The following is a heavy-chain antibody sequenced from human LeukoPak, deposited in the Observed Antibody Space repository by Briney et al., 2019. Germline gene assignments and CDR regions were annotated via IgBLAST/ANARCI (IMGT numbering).Heavy chain of an antibody. J-gene: IGHJ4*02. V-gene: IGHV1-18*01. CDR3: ARDRYYDSSGYVPLGY. CDR1: GYTFTSYG. D-gene: IGHD3-22*01. Sequence: ASVKVSCKASGYTFTSYGISWVRQAPGQGLEWMGWISAYNGNTNYAQKLQGRVTMTTDTSTSTAYMELRSLRSDDTAVYYCARDRYYDSSGYVPLGYWGQGTLVTVSP. CDR2: ISAYNGNT.